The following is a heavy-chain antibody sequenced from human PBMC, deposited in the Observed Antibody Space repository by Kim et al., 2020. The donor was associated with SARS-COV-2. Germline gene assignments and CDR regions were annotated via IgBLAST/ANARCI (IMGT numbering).Heavy chain of an antibody. CDR2: IYYSGST. Sequence: SETLSLTCTVSGGSISSGDYYWSLIRQPPGKGLEWIGYIYYSGSTYYNPSLKSRVTISVDTSKNQFSLKLSSVTAADTAVYYCARDPFSITIFGVVITDAFDIWGQGTMVTVSS. V-gene: IGHV4-30-4*01. CDR3: ARDPFSITIFGVVITDAFDI. CDR1: GGSISSGDYY. D-gene: IGHD3-3*01. J-gene: IGHJ3*02.